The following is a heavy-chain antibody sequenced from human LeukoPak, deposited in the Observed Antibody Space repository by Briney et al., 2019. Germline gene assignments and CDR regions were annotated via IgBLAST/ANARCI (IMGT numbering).Heavy chain of an antibody. CDR3: ARGVEPLAANTLAY. D-gene: IGHD1-14*01. CDR1: GFTFSSYS. J-gene: IGHJ4*02. CDR2: ISSGSSII. Sequence: GGSLRLSCAASGFTFSSYSMNWVRQAPGKGLEWVSYISSGSSIIYYADSVKGRFTISRDNAKNSLYLQMNSLSPDDTAVYYCARGVEPLAANTLAYWGQGTLVTVSS. V-gene: IGHV3-48*01.